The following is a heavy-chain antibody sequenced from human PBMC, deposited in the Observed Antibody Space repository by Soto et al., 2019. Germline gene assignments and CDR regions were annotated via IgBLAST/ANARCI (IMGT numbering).Heavy chain of an antibody. Sequence: QVQVVESGGGVVQPGRSLRLSCAASGFTCSRYAIHWVRQAPGKGLEWVAVISRDGSNKYYVDSVKGRFTISRDNSKNTLYLQMNSLTDEDTAVYYCARSRNSAVADSFDFWGQVTLVTVSS. CDR1: GFTCSRYA. CDR2: ISRDGSNK. CDR3: ARSRNSAVADSFDF. J-gene: IGHJ4*02. D-gene: IGHD3-10*01. V-gene: IGHV3-30*04.